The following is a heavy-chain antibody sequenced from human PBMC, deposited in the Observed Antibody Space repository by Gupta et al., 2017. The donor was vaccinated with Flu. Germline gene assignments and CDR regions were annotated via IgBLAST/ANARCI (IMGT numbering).Heavy chain of an antibody. CDR3: ASSNDFRGGVGWFDP. CDR1: GFSVNNNY. Sequence: VRLVESGGGLIQPGGSLRLSCAASGFSVNNNYVAWVRQPPGKGLEWVSLIYSGGSTSYVASVKGRFTISRDTSKNTIYLPMNSLRVEDTAVYYCASSNDFRGGVGWFDPWGQGSPVTVSS. V-gene: IGHV3-53*01. D-gene: IGHD3-3*01. J-gene: IGHJ5*02. CDR2: IYSGGST.